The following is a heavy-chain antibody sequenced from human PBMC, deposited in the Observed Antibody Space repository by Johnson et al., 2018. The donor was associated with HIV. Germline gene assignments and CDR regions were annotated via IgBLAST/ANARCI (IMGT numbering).Heavy chain of an antibody. CDR3: ARAPDYYDSSGYGRWDAFDI. J-gene: IGHJ3*02. D-gene: IGHD3-22*01. CDR1: GIIFSDYY. V-gene: IGHV3-66*01. Sequence: VQLVESGGGLVKPGGSLRLSCAASGIIFSDYYMSWVRQAPGKGLEWVSVIYSGGSTYYADSVKGRFTISRDNSKNTLYLQMNSLRAEDTAVYYCARAPDYYDSSGYGRWDAFDIWGQGTMVTVSS. CDR2: IYSGGST.